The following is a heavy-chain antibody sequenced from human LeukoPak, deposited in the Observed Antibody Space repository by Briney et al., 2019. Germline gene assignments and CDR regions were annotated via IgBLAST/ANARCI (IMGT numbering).Heavy chain of an antibody. D-gene: IGHD2-2*01. CDR2: SSYSEST. CDR3: ARVKRKYQLLKPLHETPSHYFDY. CDR1: GGSISSSSYY. Sequence: SETLSLTCTVSGGSISSSSYYWDWIRQPPGKRLEWIGSSSYSESTYYNPSLKSRVTISIDTSKNQFSLKLSSVTAADTAMYFCARVKRKYQLLKPLHETPSHYFDYWGQGTLVTVSS. J-gene: IGHJ4*02. V-gene: IGHV4-39*07.